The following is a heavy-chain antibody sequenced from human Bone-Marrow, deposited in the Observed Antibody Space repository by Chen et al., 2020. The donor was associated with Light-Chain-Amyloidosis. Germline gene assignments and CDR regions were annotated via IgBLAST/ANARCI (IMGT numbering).Heavy chain of an antibody. V-gene: IGHV4-34*01. D-gene: IGHD3-9*01. CDR3: ARGRLGDY. Sequence: WGTGLLKPAETLSLTCAAYGGFFTGYYWSWIRQPPGKGLEWIGEINHGGSTNYNPSLKSRLTFSIDTSKNQFSLKLNSVTAADTAVYYCARGRLGDYWGQGIPVTVSS. CDR1: GGFFTGYY. J-gene: IGHJ4*02. CDR2: INHGGST.